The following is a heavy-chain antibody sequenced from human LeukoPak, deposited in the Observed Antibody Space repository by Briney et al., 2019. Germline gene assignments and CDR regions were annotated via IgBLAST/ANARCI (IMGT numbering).Heavy chain of an antibody. Sequence: SETLSLTCAVYGGSITGYYWSWIRQTPGRGLEWVGGIHYTGATSYNPSLKSRATISTDTSKNQFSLRLSSVTAADTAVYYCARGNILTGYCFDFWGQGALVTVSS. CDR2: IHYTGAT. V-gene: IGHV4-34*01. D-gene: IGHD3-9*01. CDR3: ARGNILTGYCFDF. CDR1: GGSITGYY. J-gene: IGHJ4*02.